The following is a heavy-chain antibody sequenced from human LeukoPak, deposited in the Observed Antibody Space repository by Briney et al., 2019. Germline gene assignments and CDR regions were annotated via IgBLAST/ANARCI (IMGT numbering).Heavy chain of an antibody. Sequence: SQTLSLTCTVSGGSISSGDYYWSWIRQPPGKGLEWIGYIYYSGSTYYNPSLKSRVTISVDTSKNQFSLKLSSVTAADTAVYYCAREGVQQQLGLDYWGQGTLVTVSS. D-gene: IGHD6-13*01. CDR1: GGSISSGDYY. CDR2: IYYSGST. CDR3: AREGVQQQLGLDY. V-gene: IGHV4-30-4*01. J-gene: IGHJ4*02.